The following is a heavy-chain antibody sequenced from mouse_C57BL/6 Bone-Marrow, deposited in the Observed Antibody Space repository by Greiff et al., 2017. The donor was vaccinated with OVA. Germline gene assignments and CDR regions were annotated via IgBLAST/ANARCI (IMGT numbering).Heavy chain of an antibody. Sequence: EVQRVESGPGLVKPSQSLSLTCSVTGYSITSGYYWNWIRQFPGNKLEWMGYISYDGSNNYNPSLKNRISITRDTSKNQFFLKLNSVTTEDTATYYCARSGTGWGQGTTLTVSS. CDR1: GYSITSGYY. CDR3: ARSGTG. J-gene: IGHJ2*01. V-gene: IGHV3-6*01. CDR2: ISYDGSN. D-gene: IGHD4-1*01.